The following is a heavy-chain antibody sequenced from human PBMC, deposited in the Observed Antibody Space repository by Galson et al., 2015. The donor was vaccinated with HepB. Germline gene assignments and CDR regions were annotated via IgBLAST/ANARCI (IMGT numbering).Heavy chain of an antibody. CDR2: ITSSGGNR. J-gene: IGHJ4*02. CDR3: AKDGIMVANNPYHFHY. V-gene: IGHV3-23*01. CDR1: GFSFTRYA. D-gene: IGHD2-15*01. Sequence: SLRLSCAASGFSFTRYAITWVRQAPGKGLEWVSSITSSGGNRDYTDSVKGRFTVSRDNSKNTLLLQLNSLRAEDTAMYFCAKDGIMVANNPYHFHYWGQGTLVTVSS.